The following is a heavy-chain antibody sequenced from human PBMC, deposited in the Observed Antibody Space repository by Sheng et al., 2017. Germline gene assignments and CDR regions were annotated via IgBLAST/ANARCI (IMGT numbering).Heavy chain of an antibody. CDR2: IYTRGST. J-gene: IGHJ6*03. D-gene: IGHD3-16*01. V-gene: IGHV4-61*09. Sequence: QVRLQESGPGLVKPSQTLSLTCTVSGGSISSGSYYWSWIRQPAGKGLEWIGHIYTRGSTNYNPSLKSRVTISVDTSKNQFSLKLSSVTAADTAVYYCARVRGESPNYYYYMDVWGKGTTVTVSS. CDR1: GGSISSGSYY. CDR3: ARVRGESPNYYYYMDV.